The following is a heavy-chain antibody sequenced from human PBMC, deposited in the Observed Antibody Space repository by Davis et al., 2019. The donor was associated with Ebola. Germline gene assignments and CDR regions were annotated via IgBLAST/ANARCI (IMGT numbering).Heavy chain of an antibody. Sequence: PGGSLRLSCSASGFTSSNYAMHWVRQAPGKGLEYVSGISSNGGSTYYPDSVKGRFTISRDNAKNSLYLQMNNLRAEDTAIYYCVRFFFDLWGQGALVTVSS. CDR2: ISSNGGST. J-gene: IGHJ4*02. CDR3: VRFFFDL. V-gene: IGHV3-64*04. CDR1: GFTSSNYA.